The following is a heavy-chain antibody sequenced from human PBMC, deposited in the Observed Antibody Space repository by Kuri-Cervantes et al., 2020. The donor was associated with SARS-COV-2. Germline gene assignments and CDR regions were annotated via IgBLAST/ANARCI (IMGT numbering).Heavy chain of an antibody. V-gene: IGHV4-34*01. J-gene: IGHJ4*02. CDR2: IYYSGST. Sequence: SETLSLTCAVYGGSFSNFYWSWIRQPPGKGLEWIGYIYYSGSTYYNPSLKSRVTISVDTSKNQFSLKLSSVTAADTAVYYCARGRIRPFDYWGQGTLVTVSS. CDR1: GGSFSNFY. CDR3: ARGRIRPFDY.